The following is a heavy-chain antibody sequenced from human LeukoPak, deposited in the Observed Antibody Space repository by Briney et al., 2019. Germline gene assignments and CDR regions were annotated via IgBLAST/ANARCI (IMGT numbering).Heavy chain of an antibody. CDR3: AKDNIAAAGTAYFGY. Sequence: GGSLRLSCAASGFTFDDYAMHWVRQAPGKGLEWVSGISWNSGSIGYADSVKGRFTISRDNAKNSLYLQMNSLRAEDTALYYCAKDNIAAAGTAYFGYWGQGTLVTVSS. D-gene: IGHD6-13*01. CDR1: GFTFDDYA. V-gene: IGHV3-9*01. J-gene: IGHJ4*02. CDR2: ISWNSGSI.